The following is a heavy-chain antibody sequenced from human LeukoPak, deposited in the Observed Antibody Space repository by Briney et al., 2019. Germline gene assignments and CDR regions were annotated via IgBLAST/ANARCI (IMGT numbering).Heavy chain of an antibody. V-gene: IGHV3-23*01. Sequence: PGGSLRLSCAASGFTFSDYALGWVRQAPGRGLEWVATLSGSGAGTYYSDSVQGRFTISRDNSKNTVYLQMNSLRAEDTAVYYCARDRVGADRAFDIWGQGTMVTVSS. CDR3: ARDRVGADRAFDI. J-gene: IGHJ3*02. CDR2: LSGSGAGT. D-gene: IGHD1-26*01. CDR1: GFTFSDYA.